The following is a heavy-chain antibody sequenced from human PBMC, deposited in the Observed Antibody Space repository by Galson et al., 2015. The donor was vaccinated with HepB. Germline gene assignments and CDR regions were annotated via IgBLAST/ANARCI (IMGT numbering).Heavy chain of an antibody. J-gene: IGHJ4*02. CDR1: GFTFSPYA. Sequence: SLRLSCAASGFTFSPYAMHWVRQAPGKGLEWVAVIWYDANNKYYADSVKGRITTSRDNSRNTLYLQMNSLRGEDTAVYYCARGLEDWEPTLDYWGQGTLVTVSS. CDR2: IWYDANNK. CDR3: ARGLEDWEPTLDY. V-gene: IGHV3-33*01. D-gene: IGHD3/OR15-3a*01.